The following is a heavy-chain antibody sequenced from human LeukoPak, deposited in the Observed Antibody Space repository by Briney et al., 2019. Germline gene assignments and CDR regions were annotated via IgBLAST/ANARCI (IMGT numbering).Heavy chain of an antibody. D-gene: IGHD5-12*01. CDR1: GGSISSSSYY. V-gene: IGHV4-61*01. Sequence: PSETLSLTCTVSGGSISSSSYYWGWIRQPPGKGLEWIGYIYYSGSTNYNPSLKSRVTISVDTSKNQFSLKLSSVTAADTAVYYCARDVRGYLIFDLWGRGTLVTVSS. J-gene: IGHJ2*01. CDR2: IYYSGST. CDR3: ARDVRGYLIFDL.